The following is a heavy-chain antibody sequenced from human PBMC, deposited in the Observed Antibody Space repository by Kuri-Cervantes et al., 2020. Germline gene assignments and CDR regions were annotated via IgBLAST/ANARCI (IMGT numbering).Heavy chain of an antibody. V-gene: IGHV1-18*01. CDR3: AREYGDYGPAWFDP. CDR2: ISAYNGNT. J-gene: IGHJ5*02. Sequence: ASVKVSCKASGYTFTSYGISWVRQAPGQGLEWMGWISAYNGNTNYAQKLQGRVTMTTDTSTSTAYMELRSLRSDDTAVYYCAREYGDYGPAWFDPWGQGTLVTVSS. CDR1: GYTFTSYG. D-gene: IGHD4-17*01.